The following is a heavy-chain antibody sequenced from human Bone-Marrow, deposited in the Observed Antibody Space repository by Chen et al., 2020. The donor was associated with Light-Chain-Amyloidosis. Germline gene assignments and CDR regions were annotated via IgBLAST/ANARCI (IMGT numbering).Heavy chain of an antibody. CDR3: ASRAQYCSSTSCYDI. J-gene: IGHJ3*02. D-gene: IGHD2-2*01. CDR1: GNTFTSYG. Sequence: QVQLVQSGAEVKKPGASVKVSYKASGNTFTSYGISWVRQAPGQGLEWMGWISAYNGNTKYAQKLQGRVTMTTDTSTSTAYMELRSLRSDDTAVYYCASRAQYCSSTSCYDIWGQGTMVTVSS. V-gene: IGHV1-18*01. CDR2: ISAYNGNT.